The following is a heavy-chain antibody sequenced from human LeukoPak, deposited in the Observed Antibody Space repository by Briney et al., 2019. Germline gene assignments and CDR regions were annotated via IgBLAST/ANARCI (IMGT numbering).Heavy chain of an antibody. D-gene: IGHD4-4*01. CDR2: IYYSGST. V-gene: IGHV4-31*03. CDR1: GGSISSGGYY. J-gene: IGHJ4*02. Sequence: SSETLSLTCTVSGGSISSGGYYWSWIRQHPGKGLEWIGYIYYSGSTYYNPSLKSRVTISVDTSKNQFSLKLSSVTAADTAVYYCARVGMTTVTTFETFLEKTEYYFDYWGQGTLVTVSS. CDR3: ARVGMTTVTTFETFLEKTEYYFDY.